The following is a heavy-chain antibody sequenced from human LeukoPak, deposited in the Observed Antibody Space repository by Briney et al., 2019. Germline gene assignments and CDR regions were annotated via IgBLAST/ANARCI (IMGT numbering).Heavy chain of an antibody. J-gene: IGHJ4*02. CDR2: VSTGSNYI. CDR3: ARWTPCGWDCHILDY. CDR1: GFTFSSYS. V-gene: IGHV3-21*01. D-gene: IGHD2-21*02. Sequence: GGSLRLSCTASGFTFSSYSLNWVRQAPGKGLEWVSSVSTGSNYIYYADSVKGRFTISRDNDKNSLYLQMNSLRAEDTAVYYCARWTPCGWDCHILDYWGQGILVTVSS.